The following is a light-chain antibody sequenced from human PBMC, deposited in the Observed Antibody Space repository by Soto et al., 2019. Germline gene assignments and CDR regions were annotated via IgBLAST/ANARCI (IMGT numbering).Light chain of an antibody. Sequence: EILLTQSPCTLSLSTGERATLSCRASETLSSNFLAWYQQKPGQAPRLLIYGASFRATGIPDRFSGSGSGTDFTLTISRLEPEDFVVYYCQQYGGSPLTLGGGTKV. CDR1: ETLSSNF. J-gene: IGKJ4*01. CDR2: GAS. CDR3: QQYGGSPLT. V-gene: IGKV3-20*01.